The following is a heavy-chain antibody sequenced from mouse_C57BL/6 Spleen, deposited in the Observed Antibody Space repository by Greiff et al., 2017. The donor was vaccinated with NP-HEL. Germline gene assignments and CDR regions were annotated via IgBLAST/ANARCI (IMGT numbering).Heavy chain of an antibody. D-gene: IGHD1-1*01. Sequence: QVQLQQSGAELVMPGASVKLSCKASGYTFTSYWMHWVKQRPGQGLEWIGEIDPSDSYTNYNQKFKGKSTLTVDKSSSTAYMQLSSLTSEDSAVYYCASGGYYYGSSFFAYWGQGTLVTVSA. CDR2: IDPSDSYT. J-gene: IGHJ3*01. CDR3: ASGGYYYGSSFFAY. V-gene: IGHV1-69*01. CDR1: GYTFTSYW.